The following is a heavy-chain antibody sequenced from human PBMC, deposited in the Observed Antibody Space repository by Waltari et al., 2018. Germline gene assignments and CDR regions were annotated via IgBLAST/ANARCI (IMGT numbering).Heavy chain of an antibody. Sequence: EVQLLESGGGLVPPGGSLRLFCVVSGLTFSTSAMSWVRQAPGKGLEWVSSISISGGKMYYGDSVRGRFTISRDNSKNALYLQMNSLRAEDTAVYYCAKEIRPNDYWGQGTLVTVSS. V-gene: IGHV3-23*01. CDR3: AKEIRPNDY. CDR1: GLTFSTSA. J-gene: IGHJ4*02. CDR2: ISISGGKM.